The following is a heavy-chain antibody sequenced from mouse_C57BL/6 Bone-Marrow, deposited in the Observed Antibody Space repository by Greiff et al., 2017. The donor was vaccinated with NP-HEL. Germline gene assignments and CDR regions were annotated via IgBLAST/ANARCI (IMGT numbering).Heavy chain of an antibody. CDR3: ARPLYYNGSSPPWFAY. J-gene: IGHJ3*01. CDR1: GFTFSDYG. CDR2: ISSGSSTI. V-gene: IGHV5-17*01. Sequence: EVKLMASGGGLVKPGGSLKLSCAASGFTFSDYGMHWVRQAPEKGLEWVAYISSGSSTIYYADTVKGRFTISRDNAKNTLFLQMTSLRSEDTAMYYCARPLYYNGSSPPWFAYWGQGTLVTVSA. D-gene: IGHD1-1*01.